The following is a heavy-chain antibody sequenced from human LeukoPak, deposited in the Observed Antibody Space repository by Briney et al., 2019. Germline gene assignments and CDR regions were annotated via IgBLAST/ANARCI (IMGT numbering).Heavy chain of an antibody. CDR2: IKSKTDGGTT. V-gene: IGHV3-15*01. D-gene: IGHD2-2*02. CDR1: GFTFSNAW. J-gene: IGHJ6*03. Sequence: RSGGSLRLSCAASGFTFSNAWMSWVRQAPGKGLEWVGRIKSKTDGGTTDYAAPVKGRFTISRDDSKNTLYLQMNSLKTEDTAAYYCTTYCSSTSCYTDYYYYMDVWGKGTTVTVSS. CDR3: TTYCSSTSCYTDYYYYMDV.